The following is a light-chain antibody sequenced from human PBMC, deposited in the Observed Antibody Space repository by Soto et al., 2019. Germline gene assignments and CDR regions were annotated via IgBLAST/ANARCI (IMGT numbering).Light chain of an antibody. CDR1: QSISSY. J-gene: IGKJ1*01. Sequence: DIQITHSPSSLSASVVDRVTITCRASQSISSYLHWYQQKPGKAPKLLIYAASSLQSGVPSRFTGSGSGTEFTLTISSLQPDDFATYYCQQYNSYSWTFGQGTKVDIK. CDR3: QQYNSYSWT. CDR2: AAS. V-gene: IGKV1-39*01.